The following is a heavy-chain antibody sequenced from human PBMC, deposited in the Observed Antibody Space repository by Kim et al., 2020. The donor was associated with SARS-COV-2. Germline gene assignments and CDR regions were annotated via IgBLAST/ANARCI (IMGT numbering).Heavy chain of an antibody. J-gene: IGHJ4*03. Sequence: GGSLRLSWAASGFTFSSYGMHWVRQAPGKGLEWVAVISYDGSNKYYADSVKGRFTISRDNSKNTLYLQMNSLRAEDTAVYYCAKGAALRKRFTMVRGVIIPSLFDYWGQGTLVTVSS. D-gene: IGHD3-10*01. CDR1: GFTFSSYG. CDR2: ISYDGSNK. CDR3: AKGAALRKRFTMVRGVIIPSLFDY. V-gene: IGHV3-30*18.